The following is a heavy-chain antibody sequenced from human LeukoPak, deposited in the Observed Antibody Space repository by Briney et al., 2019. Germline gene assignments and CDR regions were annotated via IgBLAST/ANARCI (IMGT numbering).Heavy chain of an antibody. V-gene: IGHV4-38-2*02. CDR2: IYHSGST. Sequence: SETLFLTCAVSGYSISSGYYWGWIRQPPGKGLEWIGSIYHSGSTYYNPSLKSRVTISVDTSKNQFSLKLSSVTAADTAVYYCAGEVRYSSSAYYMDVWGKGTTVTVSS. CDR1: GYSISSGYY. D-gene: IGHD6-13*01. CDR3: AGEVRYSSSAYYMDV. J-gene: IGHJ6*03.